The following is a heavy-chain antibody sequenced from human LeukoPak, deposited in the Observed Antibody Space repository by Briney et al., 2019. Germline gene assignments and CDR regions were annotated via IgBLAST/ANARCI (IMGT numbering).Heavy chain of an antibody. CDR1: GFTFSSYW. D-gene: IGHD1-26*01. CDR3: ARDSHSCRGCAFDI. J-gene: IGHJ3*02. Sequence: GGSLRLSCAASGFTFSSYWMHWVRQAPGKGLVWVSRINSDGSSTSYADSVKGRFTISRDNAKNSLYLQMSSLRAEDTALYYCARDSHSCRGCAFDIWGQGTMVSVSS. V-gene: IGHV3-74*01. CDR2: INSDGSST.